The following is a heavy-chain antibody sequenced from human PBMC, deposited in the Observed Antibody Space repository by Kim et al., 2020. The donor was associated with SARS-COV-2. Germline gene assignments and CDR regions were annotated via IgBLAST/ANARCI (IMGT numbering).Heavy chain of an antibody. CDR2: IYYSGSS. J-gene: IGHJ6*01. CDR3: ARDSGYFSGGSCWYYY. CDR1: GGSVSSGSYY. Sequence: SETLSLTCTVSGGSVSSGSYYWSWIRQPPGKGLEWIGYIYYSGSSNYNPSLKSRVTISVDTSKNQFSLKLSSVTAADTAVYYCARDSGYFSGGSCWYYY. V-gene: IGHV4-61*01. D-gene: IGHD2-15*01.